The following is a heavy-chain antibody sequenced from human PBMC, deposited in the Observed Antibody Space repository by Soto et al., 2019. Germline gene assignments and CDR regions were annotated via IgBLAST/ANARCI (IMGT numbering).Heavy chain of an antibody. J-gene: IGHJ4*02. D-gene: IGHD3-22*01. CDR2: ISRYGDFT. V-gene: IGHV3-23*01. CDR1: GFTFNIYA. CDR3: AKDRYLDHDSRGYLFDN. Sequence: EVQRLESGGDLIQPGGSLRLSCAASGFTFNIYAMTWVRQAPGKGLEWVSAISRYGDFTYYADSVEGRFTISRDNSKNTLYSQMNSLRAEDTAVYYCAKDRYLDHDSRGYLFDNWGQGTLVTVSS.